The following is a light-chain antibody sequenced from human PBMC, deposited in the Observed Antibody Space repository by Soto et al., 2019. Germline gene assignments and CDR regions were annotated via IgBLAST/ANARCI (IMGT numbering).Light chain of an antibody. CDR2: GAS. CDR3: QQYGSSPWT. Sequence: EIVLTQSPGTLSLSPGERATLSCMASQSVSSSYLAWYQQKPGQAPRLLIYGASSRATGIPDRFSGSGSGTDFTLTISRLEPEDFAVYYWQQYGSSPWTFGQGTKVEIK. J-gene: IGKJ1*01. V-gene: IGKV3-20*01. CDR1: QSVSSSY.